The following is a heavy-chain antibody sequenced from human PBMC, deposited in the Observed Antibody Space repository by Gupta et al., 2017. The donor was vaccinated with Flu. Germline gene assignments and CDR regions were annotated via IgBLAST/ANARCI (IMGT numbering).Heavy chain of an antibody. V-gene: IGHV4-31*02. D-gene: IGHD3-3*01. J-gene: IGHJ4*02. CDR3: ARGSYDFWSGYYPPFDY. Sequence: YYWSWIRQHPGKGLEWIGYIYYSGSTYYNPSLKSRVTISVDTSKNQFSLKLSSVTAADTAVYYCARGSYDFWSGYYPPFDYWGQGTLVTVSS. CDR2: IYYSGST. CDR1: YY.